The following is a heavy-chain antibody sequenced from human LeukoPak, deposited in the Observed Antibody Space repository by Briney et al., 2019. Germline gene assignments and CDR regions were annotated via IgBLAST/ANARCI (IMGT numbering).Heavy chain of an antibody. CDR2: ISSSSSYI. V-gene: IGHV3-21*01. Sequence: GGSLRLSCAASGFTFSSYSMNWVRQAPGKGLEWDSSISSSSSYIYYADSVKGRFTISRDNAKNSLYLQMNSLRAEDTAVYYCARNTFGGVIVTFDYWGQGTLVTVSS. CDR1: GFTFSSYS. J-gene: IGHJ4*02. D-gene: IGHD3-16*02. CDR3: ARNTFGGVIVTFDY.